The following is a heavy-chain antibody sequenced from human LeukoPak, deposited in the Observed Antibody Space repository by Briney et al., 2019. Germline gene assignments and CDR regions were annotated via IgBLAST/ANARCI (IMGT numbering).Heavy chain of an antibody. J-gene: IGHJ4*02. V-gene: IGHV6-1*01. D-gene: IGHD3-10*01. CDR1: GDSVSSNTAA. CDR2: TFYGQEWYT. Sequence: SQTLSLTCVISGDSVSSNTAAWNWIRQSPPRGLEWLGRTFYGQEWYTDYAPSVKSRIHFNPDTSKNKFSLHLNSVTPEYTAVYYCARNYYGSGSYYVFDSWGQGTLDTVSS. CDR3: ARNYYGSGSYYVFDS.